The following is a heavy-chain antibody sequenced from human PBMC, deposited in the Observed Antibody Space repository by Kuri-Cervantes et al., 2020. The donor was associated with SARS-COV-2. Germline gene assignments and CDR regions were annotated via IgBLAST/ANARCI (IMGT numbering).Heavy chain of an antibody. J-gene: IGHJ5*02. CDR1: GGSFSDYH. CDR3: ERVFRTQGFDP. D-gene: IGHD3-10*01. CDR2: INHSGST. V-gene: IGHV4-34*01. Sequence: SQTLSLTCAVYGGSFSDYHWNWIRQPPGKGLEWIGEINHSGSTSYNPSLKSRVTISIDTSKNQFSLRLNSLTAADTAVYFCERVFRTQGFDPWGQGTLVTVSS.